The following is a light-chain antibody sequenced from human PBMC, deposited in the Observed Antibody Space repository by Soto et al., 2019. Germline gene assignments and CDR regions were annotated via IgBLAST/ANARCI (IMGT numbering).Light chain of an antibody. V-gene: IGKV3-20*01. J-gene: IGKJ2*01. Sequence: EVVLTQSPGTLSLSPGERATLSCRASQSVSNNYLAWYQQKPGQAPRLLIFGSSDRATGIPDRLSGSGSGKDFTLTISRLEPEDFAMYYCQQYGSSPPYTFGLGTKLEIK. CDR3: QQYGSSPPYT. CDR2: GSS. CDR1: QSVSNNY.